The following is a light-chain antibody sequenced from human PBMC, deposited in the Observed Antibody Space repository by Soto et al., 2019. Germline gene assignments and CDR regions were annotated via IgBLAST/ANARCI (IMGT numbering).Light chain of an antibody. J-gene: IGLJ2*01. CDR1: SSDVGGYHY. V-gene: IGLV2-14*01. CDR3: SSYTSSSTYVV. Sequence: QSALTQPASVSGSPGQSITIPCTGTSSDVGGYHYVSWYQQHPGKAPKLLIYYVSNRPSGISNRFSGSKSGNTASLTSSGRQAEDEADYYCSSYTSSSTYVVFGGGTKLTVL. CDR2: YVS.